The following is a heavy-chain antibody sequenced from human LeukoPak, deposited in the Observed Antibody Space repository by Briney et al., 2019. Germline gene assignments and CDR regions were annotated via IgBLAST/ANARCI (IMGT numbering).Heavy chain of an antibody. Sequence: SETLSLTCTVSGGSISSYYWSWVRQPPGKGLEWIGYIYYSGSATYNPSLKSRVTISVDTSKNQFSLKMNSVTAADTAVYYCARGQWFRAFWSRGTPVTVSS. CDR1: GGSISSYY. CDR3: ARGQWFRAF. J-gene: IGHJ4*02. V-gene: IGHV4-59*12. D-gene: IGHD3-10*01. CDR2: IYYSGSA.